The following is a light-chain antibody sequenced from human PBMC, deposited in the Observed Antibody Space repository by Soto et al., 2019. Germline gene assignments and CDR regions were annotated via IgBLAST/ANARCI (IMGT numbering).Light chain of an antibody. Sequence: EIVLTQSPATLSLSPGERATLSCRASQSVRSSLAWYRHKPGQAPRLLISDASNRATGIPARFSGSGSGTDFTLTIDSLEPEDFAVYYCQQRSNWPLTFGGGTKVEI. CDR3: QQRSNWPLT. V-gene: IGKV3-11*01. CDR2: DAS. CDR1: QSVRSS. J-gene: IGKJ4*01.